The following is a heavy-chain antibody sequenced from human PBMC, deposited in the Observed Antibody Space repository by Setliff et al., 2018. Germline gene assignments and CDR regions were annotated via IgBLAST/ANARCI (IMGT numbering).Heavy chain of an antibody. D-gene: IGHD2-15*01. J-gene: IGHJ3*01. CDR2: ISAFNGYT. CDR3: AISTLSICSGGSCPNAFDV. Sequence: EASVKVSCKASGFTFTIYGVNWVRQAPGQGLEWMGWISAFNGYTQYSQKFKGRITVTTDTSTSAAYMELRSLRSDDTAVYYCAISTLSICSGGSCPNAFDVWGRGTMVTVSS. V-gene: IGHV1-18*01. CDR1: GFTFTIYG.